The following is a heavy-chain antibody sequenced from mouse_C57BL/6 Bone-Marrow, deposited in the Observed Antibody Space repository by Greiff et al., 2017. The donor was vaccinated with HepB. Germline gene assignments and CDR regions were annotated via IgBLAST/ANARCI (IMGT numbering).Heavy chain of an antibody. D-gene: IGHD2-5*01. CDR1: GFNIKNTY. CDR2: IDPADGNT. J-gene: IGHJ3*01. V-gene: IGHV14-3*01. Sequence: VQLQQSVAELVRPGDSVKLSCTASGFNIKNTYMHWVNQRPEKGLEWIGRIDPADGNTKYAPKFQGKATITADTSTNTAYLQRSSLTSEDTAIYYCEPYSNYEGAWFAYWGQGALVTVSA. CDR3: EPYSNYEGAWFAY.